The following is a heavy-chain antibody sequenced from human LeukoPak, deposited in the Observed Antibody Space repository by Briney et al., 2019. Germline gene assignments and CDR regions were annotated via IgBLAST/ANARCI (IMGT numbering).Heavy chain of an antibody. D-gene: IGHD6-19*01. CDR2: IYYSGST. CDR1: GGSISSYY. V-gene: IGHV4-59*01. J-gene: IGHJ5*02. CDR3: ASFGSGWSGGFDP. Sequence: PSETLSLTCTVSGGSISSYYWSWIRQPPGKGLEWIGYIYYSGSTNYNPSLKSRVTISVDTSKNQFSQKLSSVTAADTAVYYCASFGSGWSGGFDPWGQGTLVTVSS.